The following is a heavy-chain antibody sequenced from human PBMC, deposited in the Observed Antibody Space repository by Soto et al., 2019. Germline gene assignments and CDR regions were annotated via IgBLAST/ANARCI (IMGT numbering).Heavy chain of an antibody. D-gene: IGHD6-19*01. J-gene: IGHJ4*02. Sequence: GGSLRLSCAASGFTFSSYAMSWVRQAPGKGLEWVSVIYSGGTTYYADSVKGRFTISRHNSKNTLYLQMNSLRAEDTAVYYCAREVGQWQNYFDYWGQGTLVTVSS. CDR2: IYSGGTT. CDR1: GFTFSSYA. V-gene: IGHV3-53*04. CDR3: AREVGQWQNYFDY.